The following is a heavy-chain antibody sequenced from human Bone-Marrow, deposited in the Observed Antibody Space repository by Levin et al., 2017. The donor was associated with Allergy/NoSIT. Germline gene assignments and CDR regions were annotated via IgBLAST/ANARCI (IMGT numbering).Heavy chain of an antibody. CDR2: INTGGST. Sequence: TGGSLRLSCAASGFTVSSYYMSWVRQAPGKGLEWLSAINTGGSTYYANSVKGRFTITRDNSQNTLYLQIKNLIAEDTTTDYCARGGDASGNLRPAFDTWGPGTMVTVSS. CDR3: ARGGDASGNLRPAFDT. V-gene: IGHV3-53*01. J-gene: IGHJ3*02. D-gene: IGHD3-10*01. CDR1: GFTVSSYY.